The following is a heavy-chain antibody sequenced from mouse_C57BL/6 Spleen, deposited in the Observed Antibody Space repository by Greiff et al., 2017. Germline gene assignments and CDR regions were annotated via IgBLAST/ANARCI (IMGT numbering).Heavy chain of an antibody. CDR1: GYTFTDYY. CDR2: INPNNGGT. V-gene: IGHV1-26*01. CDR3: ARSGSNPSYYAMDY. D-gene: IGHD2-5*01. Sequence: EVQLQQSGPELVKPGASVKISCKASGYTFTDYYMNWVKQSHGKSLEWIGDINPNNGGTSYNQKFKGKATLTVDKSSSTAYMELRSLTSEDSAVYYCARSGSNPSYYAMDYWGQGTSVTVSS. J-gene: IGHJ4*01.